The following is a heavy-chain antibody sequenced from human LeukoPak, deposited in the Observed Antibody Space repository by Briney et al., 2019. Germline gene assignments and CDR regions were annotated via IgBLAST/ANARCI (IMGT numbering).Heavy chain of an antibody. CDR1: GVSISAYY. CDR2: IYPGESIYASENT. CDR3: ARDPTTATTIFDS. Sequence: TSETLSLTCSVSGVSISAYYWSWIRQPAGKGLEWIGRIYPGESIYASENTNYNPSLKSRVSMSGDTSKNQVPLKLRSVTAADTAVYYCARDPTTATTIFDSWGQGTLVTVSS. J-gene: IGHJ4*02. D-gene: IGHD4-17*01. V-gene: IGHV4-4*07.